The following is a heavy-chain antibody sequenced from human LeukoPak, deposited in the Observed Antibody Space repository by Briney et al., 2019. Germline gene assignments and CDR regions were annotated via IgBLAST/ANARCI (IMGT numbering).Heavy chain of an antibody. CDR1: GFTFSSYG. CDR2: ISYDGSNK. D-gene: IGHD6-13*01. Sequence: GGSLSLSCAASGFTFSSYGMHWVRQAPGKGLEWVAVISYDGSNKYYADSVKGRFTISRDNSKNTLYLQMNSLRAEDTAVYYCAKDRSSWPEYWGQGTLVTVSS. CDR3: AKDRSSWPEY. J-gene: IGHJ4*02. V-gene: IGHV3-30*18.